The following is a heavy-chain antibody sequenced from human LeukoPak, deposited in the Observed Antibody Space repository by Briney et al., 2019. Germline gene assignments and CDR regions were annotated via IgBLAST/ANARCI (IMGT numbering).Heavy chain of an antibody. Sequence: GASVKVSCKASGYTFTSYGISWVRQAPGQGLEWMGWISAYNGNTNYAQKLQGRVTMTTDTSTSTAYMELRSLRSDDTALYYCARERYYSSGNYNNRIDYWGQGTLVTVSS. J-gene: IGHJ4*02. CDR1: GYTFTSYG. CDR2: ISAYNGNT. V-gene: IGHV1-18*01. D-gene: IGHD3-10*01. CDR3: ARERYYSSGNYNNRIDY.